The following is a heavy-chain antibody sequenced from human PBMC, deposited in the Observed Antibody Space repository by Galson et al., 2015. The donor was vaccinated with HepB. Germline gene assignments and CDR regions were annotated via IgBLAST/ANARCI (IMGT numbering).Heavy chain of an antibody. CDR3: ARLRDLFYFDY. CDR1: GGSISSSSYY. V-gene: IGHV4-39*01. J-gene: IGHJ4*02. CDR2: IYYSGST. D-gene: IGHD5-24*01. Sequence: TLSLTCTVSGGSISSSSYYWGWIRQPPGKGLEWIGSIYYSGSTYYNPSLKSRVTISVDTSKNQFSLKLSSVTAADTTVYYCARLRDLFYFDYWGQGTLVTVSS.